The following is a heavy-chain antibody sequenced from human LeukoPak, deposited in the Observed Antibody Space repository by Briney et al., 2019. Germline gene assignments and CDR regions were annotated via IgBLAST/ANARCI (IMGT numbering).Heavy chain of an antibody. D-gene: IGHD3-9*01. J-gene: IGHJ3*02. CDR3: ARILTGSYAFDI. CDR2: ISSSSSYI. Sequence: GGSLRLSCAASGFTFSSYSMNWVRPAPGKGLEWVSSISSSSSYIYYADSVKGRFTISRDNAKNSLYLQMNSLRAEDTAVYYCARILTGSYAFDIWGQGTMVTVSS. CDR1: GFTFSSYS. V-gene: IGHV3-21*01.